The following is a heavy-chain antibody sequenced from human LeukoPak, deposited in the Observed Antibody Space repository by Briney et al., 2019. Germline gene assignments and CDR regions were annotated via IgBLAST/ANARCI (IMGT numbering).Heavy chain of an antibody. CDR3: ARSVGNYYYYYMDV. J-gene: IGHJ6*03. Sequence: PGGSLRLSCAASGFTFSSYAMHWVRQAPGKGLEWVAVISDDGSKKYYADSVKGRFTISRDSSKNTLYLQMNSLRSEDTAVYYCARSVGNYYYYYMDVWGKGTTVTVSS. V-gene: IGHV3-30*01. CDR2: ISDDGSKK. CDR1: GFTFSSYA.